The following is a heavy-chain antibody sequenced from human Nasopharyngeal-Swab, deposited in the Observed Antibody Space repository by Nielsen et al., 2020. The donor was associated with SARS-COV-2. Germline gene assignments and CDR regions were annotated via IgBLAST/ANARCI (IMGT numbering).Heavy chain of an antibody. Sequence: GESLKISCAASGFTFSSYAMSWVRQAPGKGLEWVSAISGSGGSTYYADSVKGRFTISRDNSKNTLYLQMNSLRAEDTAVYYCAKKGVGSSWFMVYWGQGTLVTVSS. J-gene: IGHJ4*02. CDR2: ISGSGGST. CDR3: AKKGVGSSWFMVY. CDR1: GFTFSSYA. D-gene: IGHD6-13*01. V-gene: IGHV3-23*01.